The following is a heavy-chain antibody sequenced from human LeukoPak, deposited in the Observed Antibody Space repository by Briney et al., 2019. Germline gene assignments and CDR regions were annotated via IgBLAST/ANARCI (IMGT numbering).Heavy chain of an antibody. CDR2: ISRNSVNT. V-gene: IGHV1-18*01. D-gene: IGHD3-22*01. J-gene: IGHJ4*02. CDR1: GYTFTRYG. Sequence: GASVKVSCKASGYTFTRYGISWVRQAPGQGLEWMGWISRNSVNTNYAQKFQGRVTLTTDTSTSTAYMELRSLRSDDTAVYYCVRGGSSSGYDYWGQGTLVTVSS. CDR3: VRGGSSSGYDY.